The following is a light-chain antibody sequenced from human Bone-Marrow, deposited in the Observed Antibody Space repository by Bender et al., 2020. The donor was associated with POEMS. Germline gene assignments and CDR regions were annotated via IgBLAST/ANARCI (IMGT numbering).Light chain of an antibody. J-gene: IGLJ2*01. CDR2: EDN. Sequence: DLSQPPSVSVSPGRTASITCTGDKLSAQYASWYQHKPGQSPVLVIYEDNKRPSGIPERFSGSNSGNIATLTISGTQALDEADYYCQAWDTSSVVFGGGTKLTVL. CDR1: KLSAQY. V-gene: IGLV3-1*01. CDR3: QAWDTSSVV.